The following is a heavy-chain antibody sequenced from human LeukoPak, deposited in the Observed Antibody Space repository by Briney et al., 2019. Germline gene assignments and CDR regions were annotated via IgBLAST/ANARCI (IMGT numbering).Heavy chain of an antibody. Sequence: GGSLRLSCAASGFTFSSYSMNWVRQAPGKGLEWVSSISSSSSYIYYADSVKGRFTISRDNAKNSLYLQMNSLRAEDTALYYCASGGIYYGAAFDFWGQGSLVTVSS. CDR2: ISSSSSYI. V-gene: IGHV3-21*04. J-gene: IGHJ4*02. D-gene: IGHD1-26*01. CDR3: ASGGIYYGAAFDF. CDR1: GFTFSSYS.